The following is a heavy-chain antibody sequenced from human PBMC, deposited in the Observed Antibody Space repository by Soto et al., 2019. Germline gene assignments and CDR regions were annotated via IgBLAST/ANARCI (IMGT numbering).Heavy chain of an antibody. CDR3: AGSQFMITFGGVIAPFDY. CDR1: GFTFSDYY. V-gene: IGHV3-11*01. Sequence: GGSLRLSCAASGFTFSDYYMSWIRQAPGKGLEWVSYISSSGSTIYYADSVKGRFTISRDNAKNSLYLQMNSLRAEDTAVYYCAGSQFMITFGGVIAPFDYWGQGTLVTVSS. CDR2: ISSSGSTI. D-gene: IGHD3-16*02. J-gene: IGHJ4*02.